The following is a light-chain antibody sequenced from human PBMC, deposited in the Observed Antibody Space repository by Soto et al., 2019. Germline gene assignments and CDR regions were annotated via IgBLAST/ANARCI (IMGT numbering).Light chain of an antibody. CDR1: QSISSRY. Sequence: LTQSPGTLSLSPGQRATLSCRASQSISSRYLAWYQQRPGQAPRLLIYGASNRATGIPDRXXGSGSGTDFTLTISRLEPEDFAVYYCQQYGSSPPLTFGGGTKVEIK. J-gene: IGKJ4*01. CDR3: QQYGSSPPLT. V-gene: IGKV3-20*01. CDR2: GAS.